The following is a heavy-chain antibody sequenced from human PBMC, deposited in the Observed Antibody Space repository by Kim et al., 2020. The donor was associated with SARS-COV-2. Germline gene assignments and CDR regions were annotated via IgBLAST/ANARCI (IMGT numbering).Heavy chain of an antibody. Sequence: GGSLRLSCAASGFTFSSYWMSWVRQAPGKGLEWVANIKQDGSEKYYVDSVKGRFTISRDNAKNSLYLQMNSLRAEDTAVYYCARVFRDPYYDILTGYYVDAFDIWGQGTMVTVSS. V-gene: IGHV3-7*01. CDR1: GFTFSSYW. J-gene: IGHJ3*02. D-gene: IGHD3-9*01. CDR3: ARVFRDPYYDILTGYYVDAFDI. CDR2: IKQDGSEK.